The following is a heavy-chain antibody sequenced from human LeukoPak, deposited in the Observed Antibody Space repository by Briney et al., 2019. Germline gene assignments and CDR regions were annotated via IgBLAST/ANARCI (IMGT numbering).Heavy chain of an antibody. CDR1: GFTFSDYN. V-gene: IGHV3-21*06. CDR2: ISSSSTYI. CDR3: ARVSTAVSLAIDY. J-gene: IGHJ4*02. Sequence: PGGSLRLSCAASGFTFSDYNMNWVRQAPGKGLEWVSAISSSSTYIYYADSVKGRFTISRDNAKNSLYLQMNSLRAEDTAVYYCARVSTAVSLAIDYWGQGTLVTVST. D-gene: IGHD6-13*01.